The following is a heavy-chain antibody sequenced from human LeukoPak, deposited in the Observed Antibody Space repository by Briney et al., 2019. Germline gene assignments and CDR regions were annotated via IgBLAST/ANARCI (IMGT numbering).Heavy chain of an antibody. CDR1: GGSIRFYY. D-gene: IGHD6-19*01. CDR3: ARARSGLDY. CDR2: IYTSGTT. Sequence: SETLSLTCTVSGGSIRFYYWSWIRQPAGKGLEWIGLIYTSGTTSYNPSLKSRVTMSLDTSKNQFSLNLSFVTAADTAVYYCARARSGLDYWGQGTLVTASS. V-gene: IGHV4-4*07. J-gene: IGHJ4*02.